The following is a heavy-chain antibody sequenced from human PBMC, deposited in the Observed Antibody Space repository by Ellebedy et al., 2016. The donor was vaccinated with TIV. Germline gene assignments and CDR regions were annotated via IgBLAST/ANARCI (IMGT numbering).Heavy chain of an antibody. D-gene: IGHD3-9*01. CDR3: ARWDFDSVNAFDI. Sequence: PGGSLRLSCAASGFSFSTSWMYWVRQVPGKGLVWVSRIKSDGISTRYADSVRVRFTISRDNAENTLYLQMDSLGAEDTAVYYCARWDFDSVNAFDIWGQGTMVTVSS. CDR1: GFSFSTSW. J-gene: IGHJ3*02. V-gene: IGHV3-74*01. CDR2: IKSDGIST.